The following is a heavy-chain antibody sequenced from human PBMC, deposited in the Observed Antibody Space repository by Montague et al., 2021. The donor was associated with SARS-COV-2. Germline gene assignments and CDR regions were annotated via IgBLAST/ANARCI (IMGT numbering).Heavy chain of an antibody. J-gene: IGHJ6*02. Sequence: SETLSLTCAVYGGSLSGFSWKWVRQPPGKGLDWIGEVKHSVGTKYSAALKSRVTSSVDASEDQFSLKLTSVTAPDTAVYYCVRLGEGAVTPPVLGLGPYYSYYYMDVWGQGTPVTVSS. CDR1: GGSLSGFS. V-gene: IGHV4-34*01. CDR3: VRLGEGAVTPPVLGLGPYYSYYYMDV. D-gene: IGHD3-16*01. CDR2: VKHSVGT.